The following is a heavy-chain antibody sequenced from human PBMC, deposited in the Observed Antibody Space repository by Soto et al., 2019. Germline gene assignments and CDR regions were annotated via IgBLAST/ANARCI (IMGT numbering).Heavy chain of an antibody. V-gene: IGHV3-23*01. CDR2: ISATGST. CDR1: GFTFSNYA. J-gene: IGHJ4*02. Sequence: EVQVLDSGGGLVQPGGSQRLSCEASGFTFSNYAMSWVRQAPGKGLEWVSTISATGSTLYADSVKGRFTISRDNSKTTVYLQINFLRAEDTAVYYCAKVSNKWAVAQRGYFDYWGQGTLVTVSS. D-gene: IGHD6-19*01. CDR3: AKVSNKWAVAQRGYFDY.